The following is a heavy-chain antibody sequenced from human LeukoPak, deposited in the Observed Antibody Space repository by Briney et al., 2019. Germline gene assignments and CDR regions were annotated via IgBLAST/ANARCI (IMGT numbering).Heavy chain of an antibody. CDR1: GFTFSSYE. CDR3: ARDLGDSSGWPNIIDY. CDR2: ISSSGSTI. J-gene: IGHJ4*02. Sequence: PGGSLRLSCAASGFTFSSYEMNWVRQAPGKGLEWVSYISSSGSTIYYADSVKGRFTISRDNAKNSLYLQMNSLRDEDTAVYYCARDLGDSSGWPNIIDYWGQGTLVTVSS. V-gene: IGHV3-48*03. D-gene: IGHD6-19*01.